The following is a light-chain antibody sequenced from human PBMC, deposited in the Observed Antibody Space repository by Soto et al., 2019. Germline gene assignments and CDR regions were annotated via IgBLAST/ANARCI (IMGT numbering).Light chain of an antibody. J-gene: IGLJ3*02. V-gene: IGLV2-8*01. CDR2: YVI. CDR1: SSDVGGYNY. Sequence: QSALTQPPSASGSPGQSVTISCTGTSSDVGGYNYVSWYQQHTGNAPKLMISYVIKRPSGVPDRFSGSKSGNTASLTVSGLQAEDEADYYCSSYAGSNNWVFGGGTKLTVL. CDR3: SSYAGSNNWV.